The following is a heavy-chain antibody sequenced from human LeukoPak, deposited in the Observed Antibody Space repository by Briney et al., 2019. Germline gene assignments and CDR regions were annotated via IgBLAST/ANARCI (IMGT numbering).Heavy chain of an antibody. Sequence: HPGGSLRLSCAASGFTFSSYSMNWVRQAPGKGLEWVSYISSSSSTIYYADSVKGRFTISRDNAKNSLYLQMNSLRAEDTAVYYCTTDLTSFRYSGNDSDYYYYMDVWGKGTTVTISS. D-gene: IGHD5-12*01. CDR1: GFTFSSYS. CDR3: TTDLTSFRYSGNDSDYYYYMDV. CDR2: ISSSSSTI. V-gene: IGHV3-48*01. J-gene: IGHJ6*03.